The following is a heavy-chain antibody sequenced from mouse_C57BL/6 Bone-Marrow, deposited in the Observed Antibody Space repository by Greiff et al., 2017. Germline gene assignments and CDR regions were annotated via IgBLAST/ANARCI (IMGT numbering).Heavy chain of an antibody. V-gene: IGHV1-69*01. CDR2: IDPSDSYT. CDR3: AREWGITTVVASDWYFDV. Sequence: VQLQQSGAELVMPGASVKLSCKASGYTFTSYWMHWVKQRPGQGLEWIGEIDPSDSYTNYNQKFKGKSTLTVDKSSSTAYMQLSSLTSEDSAVYYCAREWGITTVVASDWYFDVWGTGTTVTVSS. D-gene: IGHD1-1*01. CDR1: GYTFTSYW. J-gene: IGHJ1*03.